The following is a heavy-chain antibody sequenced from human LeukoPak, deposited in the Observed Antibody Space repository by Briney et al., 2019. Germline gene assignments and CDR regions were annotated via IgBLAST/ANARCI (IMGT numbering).Heavy chain of an antibody. CDR2: FDPEDGET. Sequence: ASVKVSCKVPGYTLTELSMHWVRQAPGKGLEWMGGFDPEDGETIYAQKFQGRVTMTEDTSTDTAYMELSSLRSEDTAVYYCATGPAITMVRGVIRSGFDPWGQGTLVTVSS. CDR1: GYTLTELS. J-gene: IGHJ5*02. V-gene: IGHV1-24*01. CDR3: ATGPAITMVRGVIRSGFDP. D-gene: IGHD3-10*01.